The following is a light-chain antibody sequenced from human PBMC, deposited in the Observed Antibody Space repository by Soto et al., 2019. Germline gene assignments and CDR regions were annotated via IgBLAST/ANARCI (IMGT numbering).Light chain of an antibody. CDR3: QQYSSPPMYT. CDR1: QSVSSAS. Sequence: EIVLTQSPGTLSLSPGESATLSCRASQSVSSASLVWYQQRPGQAPRLLIYAASSRATGIPDRFTGSGSGTDFTLTVSRLEPEDFAVYYCQQYSSPPMYTFGQWTKLEIK. V-gene: IGKV3-20*01. CDR2: AAS. J-gene: IGKJ2*01.